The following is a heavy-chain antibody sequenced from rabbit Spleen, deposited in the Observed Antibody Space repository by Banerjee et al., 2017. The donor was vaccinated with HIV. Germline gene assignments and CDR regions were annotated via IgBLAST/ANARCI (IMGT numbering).Heavy chain of an antibody. D-gene: IGHD1-1*01. V-gene: IGHV1S40*01. CDR3: ARDSGSGHYIDVLFNL. CDR2: IGAGSSGST. J-gene: IGHJ4*01. CDR1: GFSFSSNDY. Sequence: QSLEESGGGLVKPGASLTLTCKASGFSFSSNDYICWVRQAPGKGLEWIACIGAGSSGSTYYASWAKGRFTISRTWSTTVTLQMTSLTAADTATYFCARDSGSGHYIDVLFNLWGQGTLVTVS.